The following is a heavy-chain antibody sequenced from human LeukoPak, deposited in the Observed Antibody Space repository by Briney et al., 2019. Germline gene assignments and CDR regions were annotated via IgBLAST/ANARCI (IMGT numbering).Heavy chain of an antibody. CDR2: ISYDGSNK. CDR3: AREAEFAAFDI. D-gene: IGHD3-10*01. J-gene: IGHJ3*02. V-gene: IGHV3-30*04. CDR1: GFTFSSYA. Sequence: GRFLRLSCAASGFTFSSYAMHWVRQAPGRGLEWVAVISYDGSNKYYADSVKGRFTISRDNSKNTLYLQMNSLRAEDTAVYYCAREAEFAAFDIWGQGTMVTVSS.